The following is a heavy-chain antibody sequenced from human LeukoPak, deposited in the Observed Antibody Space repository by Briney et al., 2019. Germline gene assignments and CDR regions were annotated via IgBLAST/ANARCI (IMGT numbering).Heavy chain of an antibody. CDR1: GFTISSYA. D-gene: IGHD6-19*01. CDR2: ISGSGGST. J-gene: IGHJ6*03. CDR3: AKDSSGWAYYYYYYMDV. V-gene: IGHV3-23*01. Sequence: PGGSLRLSCAASGFTISSYAMSWVRHAPGKGLEWVSVISGSGGSTYYADSVKGRFTISRDNSKNTLYLQMNSLRAEDTAVYYCAKDSSGWAYYYYYYMDVWGKGTTVTVSS.